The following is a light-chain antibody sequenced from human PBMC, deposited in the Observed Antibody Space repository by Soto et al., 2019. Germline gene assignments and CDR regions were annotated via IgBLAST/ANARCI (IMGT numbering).Light chain of an antibody. CDR1: SSNIGENT. CDR2: SDN. Sequence: QSVLTQPPSASGTPGQRVTISCSGSSSNIGENTVNWYQQLPGTAPKLLMYSDNQRPSGVPDRFSGSKSRTSASLAISGLQSEDEGDNYCAAWDDSLDGWVFGGGTKLTVL. CDR3: AAWDDSLDGWV. V-gene: IGLV1-44*01. J-gene: IGLJ3*02.